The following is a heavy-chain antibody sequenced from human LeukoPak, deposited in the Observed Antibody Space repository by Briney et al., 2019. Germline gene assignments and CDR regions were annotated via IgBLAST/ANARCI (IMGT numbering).Heavy chain of an antibody. CDR1: AGSITSRSYV. CDR3: ARDVYGSGIGLDY. CDR2: INHSGST. D-gene: IGHD3-10*01. J-gene: IGHJ4*02. V-gene: IGHV4-39*07. Sequence: SETLSRTCALPAGSITSRSYVCTWSRQPYAKGPVWIGEINHSGSTNYNPSRQNQSTISVYTAKNQSSQTQSSVTGMGPAVYYCARDVYGSGIGLDYWGQGTLVTVSS.